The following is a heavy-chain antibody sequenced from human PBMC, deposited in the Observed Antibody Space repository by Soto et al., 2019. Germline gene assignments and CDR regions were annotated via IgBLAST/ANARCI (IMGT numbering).Heavy chain of an antibody. D-gene: IGHD3-10*01. CDR1: GGSISSGGYY. CDR2: IYYSGST. V-gene: IGHV4-31*03. CDR3: AIRGGPGSYYNGYFDL. J-gene: IGHJ2*01. Sequence: QVQLQESGPGLVKPSQTLSLTCTVSGGSISSGGYYWSWIRQHPGKGLEWIGYIYYSGSTYYNPSLKSRVTISVDTSKNQFSLKLSSVTAADTAVYYCAIRGGPGSYYNGYFDLWGRGTLVTVSS.